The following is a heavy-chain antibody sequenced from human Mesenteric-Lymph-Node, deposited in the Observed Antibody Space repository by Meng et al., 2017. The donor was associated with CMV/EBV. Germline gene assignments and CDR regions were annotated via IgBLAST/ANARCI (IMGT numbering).Heavy chain of an antibody. Sequence: GESLKISCAASGFTFSSYGMHWVRQAPGKGLEWVAFIRYDGSNKYYADSVKVRFTISRDNSKNTLYLQMNSLRAEETAVYYCAMDREDIVVVPAAYGDAFDIWGQGTMVTVSS. CDR2: IRYDGSNK. CDR1: GFTFSSYG. CDR3: AMDREDIVVVPAAYGDAFDI. V-gene: IGHV3-30*02. J-gene: IGHJ3*02. D-gene: IGHD2-2*01.